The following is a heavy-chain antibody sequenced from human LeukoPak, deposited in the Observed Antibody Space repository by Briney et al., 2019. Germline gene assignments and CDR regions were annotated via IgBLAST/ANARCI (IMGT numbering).Heavy chain of an antibody. CDR2: IKSDGGTT. D-gene: IGHD6-19*01. J-gene: IGHJ4*02. CDR1: GFTFSNYA. CDR3: AREEYSSGWLIDY. V-gene: IGHV3-15*01. Sequence: PGGSLRLSGAASGFTFSNYAMSWVRQAPGKGLEWVGRIKSDGGTTDYAAPVKGRFSISRDDSKNTLYLQMNSLEAEDTAVYYCAREEYSSGWLIDYWGQGTLVTVSS.